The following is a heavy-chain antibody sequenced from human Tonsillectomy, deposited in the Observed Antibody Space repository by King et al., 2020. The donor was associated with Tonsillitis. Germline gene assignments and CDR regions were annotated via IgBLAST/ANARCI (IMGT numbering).Heavy chain of an antibody. CDR2: IYYSGST. Sequence: VQLQESGPGLVKPSQTLSLTCAVSGGAISSGGYSWSWIRQPPGKGLEWIGYIYYSGSTYYNPSLKSRVTISVDTSKNQFSLKLSSVTAADTAVYYCARLVASYYGSGSHWGLDVWGQGTTVTVSS. V-gene: IGHV4-30-4*07. J-gene: IGHJ6*02. CDR3: ARLVASYYGSGSHWGLDV. CDR1: GGAISSGGYS. D-gene: IGHD3-10*01.